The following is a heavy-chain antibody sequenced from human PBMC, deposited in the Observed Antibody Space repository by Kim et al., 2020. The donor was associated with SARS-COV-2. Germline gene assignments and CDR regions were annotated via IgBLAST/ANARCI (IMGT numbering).Heavy chain of an antibody. V-gene: IGHV3-48*02. CDR2: ISRTGIDI. D-gene: IGHD3-10*01. J-gene: IGHJ6*02. CDR3: GGSRTFWSEDGLDV. CDR1: GFGVSDYS. Sequence: GGSLRLSCMASGFGVSDYSINWVRQAPGKGLEWISFISRTGIDIFQADSVKGRFTVSRDSAKNSVYLQMNSLRDEDTAVYYCGGSRTFWSEDGLDVWGQGTTVTVSS.